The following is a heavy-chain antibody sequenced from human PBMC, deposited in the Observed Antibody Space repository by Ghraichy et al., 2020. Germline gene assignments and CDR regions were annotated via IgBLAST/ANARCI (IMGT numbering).Heavy chain of an antibody. CDR1: GGSIRRYY. Sequence: SQTHTLTCTVSGGSIRRYYWSWIRQPARKGLEWIGRIYISGSINYNPSLKSRVTMSLDTSKNQFSLKLSSVTAADTAVYYCASTYFDFWSDSSGYGMDVWGQGTTVTVPS. CDR3: ASTYFDFWSDSSGYGMDV. D-gene: IGHD3-3*01. CDR2: IYISGSI. J-gene: IGHJ6*02. V-gene: IGHV4-4*07.